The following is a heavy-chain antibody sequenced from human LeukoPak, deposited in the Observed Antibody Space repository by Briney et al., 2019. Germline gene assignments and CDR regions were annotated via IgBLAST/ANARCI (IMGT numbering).Heavy chain of an antibody. J-gene: IGHJ6*04. CDR2: ISYVGSNK. Sequence: GGAPRLSCGASGFTFSSYGRHWVRQAPGKGVEWGAGISYVGSNKYYADSVKGRFTISRDNSKNTLYLQMNSLRAEDTAVYYCAKVQSEYYGSGPRGYGMDVWGKGTTVTVSS. CDR1: GFTFSSYG. D-gene: IGHD3-10*01. CDR3: AKVQSEYYGSGPRGYGMDV. V-gene: IGHV3-30*18.